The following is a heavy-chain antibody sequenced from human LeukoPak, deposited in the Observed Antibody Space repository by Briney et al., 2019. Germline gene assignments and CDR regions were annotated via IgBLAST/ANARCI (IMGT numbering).Heavy chain of an antibody. D-gene: IGHD3-22*01. CDR3: ARRRYYDGSGYLE. CDR2: IYFSGRT. J-gene: IGHJ1*01. V-gene: IGHV4-39*01. CDR1: GDSVSRSDSY. Sequence: PSETLSLTCSVPGDSVSRSDSYWDWIRQPPGKGLEWIGTIYFSGRTYYSPSLKSRVTMSVDPSNNQFSLNLRSVTAADTAVYYCARRRYYDGSGYLEWGQGTLLSVSS.